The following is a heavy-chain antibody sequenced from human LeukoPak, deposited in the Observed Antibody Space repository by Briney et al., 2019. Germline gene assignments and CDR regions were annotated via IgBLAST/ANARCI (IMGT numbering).Heavy chain of an antibody. V-gene: IGHV3-30-3*01. CDR2: ISYDGSNK. J-gene: IGHJ4*02. D-gene: IGHD6-13*01. CDR1: GFTFSSYA. Sequence: GGSLRLSCAASGFTFSSYAMHWVRQAPGKGLEWVAVISYDGSNKYYADSVKGRFTISRDNSKNTLYLQMNSLRAEDTAVYYCARAPSYYTSSWTYFDYWGPGTLVTVSS. CDR3: ARAPSYYTSSWTYFDY.